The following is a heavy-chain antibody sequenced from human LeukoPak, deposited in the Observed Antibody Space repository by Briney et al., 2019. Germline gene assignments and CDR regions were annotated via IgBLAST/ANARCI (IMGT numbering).Heavy chain of an antibody. CDR3: AIMHPYYDGNGYWVQ. CDR2: ISVSGGST. V-gene: IGHV3-23*01. D-gene: IGHD3-22*01. J-gene: IGHJ4*02. Sequence: PGGSLRLSCAASGFTFGSYAMSRVRQAPGKGLEWVSGISVSGGSTAYADSVKGRFTISRDNPRNTLHMQMNSLRAEDTALYYCAIMHPYYDGNGYWVQWGQGTLVTVSS. CDR1: GFTFGSYA.